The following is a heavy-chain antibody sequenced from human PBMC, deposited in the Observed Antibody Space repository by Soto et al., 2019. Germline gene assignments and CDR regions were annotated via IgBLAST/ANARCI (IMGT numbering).Heavy chain of an antibody. D-gene: IGHD3-22*01. Sequence: PSETLSLTCTVSGDSINPYYWSWIRQPPGKGLEWIAYIYHTGSTSYNPSLKSRVTISVDTSKNQFSLTLNSVTAADTAIYYCVRQSGRQTPGYFYGWFGPWGQGTLVTVS. CDR3: VRQSGRQTPGYFYGWFGP. J-gene: IGHJ5*02. V-gene: IGHV4-59*08. CDR1: GDSINPYY. CDR2: IYHTGST.